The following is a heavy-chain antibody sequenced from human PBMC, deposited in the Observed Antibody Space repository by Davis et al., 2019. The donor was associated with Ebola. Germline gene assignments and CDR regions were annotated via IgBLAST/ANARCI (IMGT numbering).Heavy chain of an antibody. Sequence: GGSLRLSCPASGFTFSSYSMNWVRQAPGKGLEWVSSISSSSSYIYYADSVKGRFTISRDNSKNTLYLQMNSLRAEDTAVYYCAKAGVGYRYYYYGMDVWGQGTTVTVSS. CDR2: ISSSSSYI. CDR3: AKAGVGYRYYYYGMDV. CDR1: GFTFSSYS. J-gene: IGHJ6*02. V-gene: IGHV3-21*04. D-gene: IGHD5-24*01.